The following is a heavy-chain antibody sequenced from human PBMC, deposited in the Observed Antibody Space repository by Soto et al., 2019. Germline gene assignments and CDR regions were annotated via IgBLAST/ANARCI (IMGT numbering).Heavy chain of an antibody. CDR1: GGSISSSSYY. V-gene: IGHV4-39*01. J-gene: IGHJ6*02. D-gene: IGHD3-3*01. Sequence: SETLSLTXTVSGGSISSSSYYWGWIRQPPGKGLEWIGSIYYSGSTYYNPSLKSRVTISVDTSKNQFSLKLSSVTAADTAVYYCVRYYDFWSGYYKNYYGMDVWGQGTTVTVSS. CDR3: VRYYDFWSGYYKNYYGMDV. CDR2: IYYSGST.